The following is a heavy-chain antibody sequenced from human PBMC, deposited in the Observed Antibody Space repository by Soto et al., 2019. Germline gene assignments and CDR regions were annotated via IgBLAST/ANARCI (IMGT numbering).Heavy chain of an antibody. D-gene: IGHD2-21*02. Sequence: QVQLVQSGAEVKKPGASVKVSCKASGYTFTSYDINWVRQATGQGLEWMGWMNPNSGNTGYAQKFQGKVTMTRNTSIRTAYMELSSRRSEDTAVYYCAREIVPADVTGYYGMDVWGQGTAVTVSS. V-gene: IGHV1-8*01. J-gene: IGHJ6*02. CDR2: MNPNSGNT. CDR3: AREIVPADVTGYYGMDV. CDR1: GYTFTSYD.